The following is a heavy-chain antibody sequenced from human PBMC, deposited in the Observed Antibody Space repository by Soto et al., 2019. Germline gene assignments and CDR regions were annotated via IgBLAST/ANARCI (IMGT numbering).Heavy chain of an antibody. CDR2: IWDDGSNK. CDR1: GFTFSSYG. V-gene: IGHV3-33*01. Sequence: QVQLVESGGGVVQPGRSLRLSCAASGFTFSSYGMHWVRQAPGKGLEWVAVIWDDGSNKYYADSVKGRFTISRDNSKNTVYLQMNRLRAEDTAVYYCARELGELSLPYGMDVWGQGTTVTVSS. D-gene: IGHD3-10*01. CDR3: ARELGELSLPYGMDV. J-gene: IGHJ6*02.